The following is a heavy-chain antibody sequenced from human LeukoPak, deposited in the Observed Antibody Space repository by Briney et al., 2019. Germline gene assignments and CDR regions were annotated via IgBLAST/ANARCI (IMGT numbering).Heavy chain of an antibody. CDR3: ARQPIGPYYFDY. D-gene: IGHD1-14*01. Sequence: KPSETLSLTCTVSGASVSNYYWSWIRQPAGKGLERIGRIYNGGSANYNPSLQSRISMSVDTSKNQFSLRLKSVTAADTAVYYCARQPIGPYYFDYWGQGTLVTVSS. V-gene: IGHV4-4*07. J-gene: IGHJ4*02. CDR1: GASVSNYY. CDR2: IYNGGSA.